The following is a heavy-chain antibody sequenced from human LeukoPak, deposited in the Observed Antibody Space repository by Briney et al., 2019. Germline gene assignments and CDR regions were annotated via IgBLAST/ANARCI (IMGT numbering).Heavy chain of an antibody. J-gene: IGHJ4*02. D-gene: IGHD2-15*01. Sequence: ASGKVSCKASGYTFTSYDINWVRQATGQGLEWMGWMNPNMGNTGYAQKFQCRVTMTTNTSISTAYMELSSLRSEATAVYYCARAGGYCGRISCPYYFDYWGQGSLVAVSS. CDR1: GYTFTSYD. V-gene: IGHV1-8*01. CDR3: ARAGGYCGRISCPYYFDY. CDR2: MNPNMGNT.